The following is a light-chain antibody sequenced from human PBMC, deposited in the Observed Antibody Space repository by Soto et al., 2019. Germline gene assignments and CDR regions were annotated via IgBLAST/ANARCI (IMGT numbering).Light chain of an antibody. CDR2: VAS. V-gene: IGKV3-15*01. CDR3: QQYNNWPPLT. Sequence: EIVMTQSPATLSVSPGERATLSCRASQSVSSNLAWYQQKPGQAPRLLIYVASTRATGIPARFSGSGSGTESTLTISSLQSEDFAVYYCQQYNNWPPLTFGGGTKVEIK. CDR1: QSVSSN. J-gene: IGKJ4*01.